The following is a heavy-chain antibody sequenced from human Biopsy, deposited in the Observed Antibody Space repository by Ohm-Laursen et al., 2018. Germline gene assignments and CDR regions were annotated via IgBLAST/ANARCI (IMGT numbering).Heavy chain of an antibody. CDR1: GFTFGHYA. V-gene: IGHV3-33*01. CDR3: ARGLSSGWYGYFDV. CDR2: IWYDGTNE. J-gene: IGHJ2*01. Sequence: SLRLSYTASGFTFGHYAMHWVRQAPGKGLEWISLIWYDGTNEDYADSVKGRFTISRDNSKNTLYLQINTLTLEDTAFYYCARGLSSGWYGYFDVWGRGTLVTVSS. D-gene: IGHD6-19*01.